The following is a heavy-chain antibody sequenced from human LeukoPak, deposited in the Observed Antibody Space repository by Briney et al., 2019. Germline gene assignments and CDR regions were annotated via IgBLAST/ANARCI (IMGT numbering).Heavy chain of an antibody. Sequence: SETLSLTCSVSGGSINNFYWTWIRQSAGKGLEWIGRIYTTGDTNYNPSLKSRVTLSIDTFKNQFSLKLNSVTAADTALYFCAKESRVRGVSIRESHYHYYYGMDVWGRGTTVTVSS. J-gene: IGHJ6*02. CDR3: AKESRVRGVSIRESHYHYYYGMDV. CDR1: GGSINNFY. CDR2: IYTTGDT. D-gene: IGHD3-10*01. V-gene: IGHV4-4*07.